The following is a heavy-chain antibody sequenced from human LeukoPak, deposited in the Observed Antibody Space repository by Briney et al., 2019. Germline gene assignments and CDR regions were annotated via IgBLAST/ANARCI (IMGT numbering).Heavy chain of an antibody. D-gene: IGHD4-11*01. J-gene: IGHJ5*02. CDR1: GYTFTSYY. CDR3: ARVGTTWDWFDP. V-gene: IGHV1-46*01. CDR2: INPSGGST. Sequence: GASVTVSCKASGYTFTSYYMHWVRQAPGQGLEWRGVINPSGGSTSYAQKFQGRVTMTRDMSTSTVYMELSSLRSEDTAVYYCARVGTTWDWFDPWGQGTLVTVSS.